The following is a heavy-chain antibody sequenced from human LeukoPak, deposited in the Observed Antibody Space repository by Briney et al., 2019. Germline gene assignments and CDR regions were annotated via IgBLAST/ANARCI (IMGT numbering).Heavy chain of an antibody. CDR1: GFTFSSYA. CDR2: ISGSGGST. D-gene: IGHD4-11*01. V-gene: IGHV3-23*01. J-gene: IGHJ5*02. CDR3: AKGGFMTTDFDP. Sequence: GGSLRLSCAASGFTFSSYAMSWVRQAPGKGLEWVSAISGSGGSTYYADSVKGQFTISRDNSKNTLYLQMNSLRAEDTAVYYCAKGGFMTTDFDPWGQGTLVTVSS.